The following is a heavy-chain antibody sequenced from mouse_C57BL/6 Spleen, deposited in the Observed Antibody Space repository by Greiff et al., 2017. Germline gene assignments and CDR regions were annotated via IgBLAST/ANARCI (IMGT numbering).Heavy chain of an antibody. D-gene: IGHD2-1*01. CDR3: ARDPDYGNYYYFDD. Sequence: EVKLVESEGGLVQPGSSMKLSCTASGFTFSDYYMAWVRQVPEKGLEWVANINYDGSSTYYLDSLKSRFIISRDNAKNILYLQMSSLKSEDTATYYCARDPDYGNYYYFDDWGQGTTLTVSS. J-gene: IGHJ2*01. CDR2: INYDGSST. CDR1: GFTFSDYY. V-gene: IGHV5-16*01.